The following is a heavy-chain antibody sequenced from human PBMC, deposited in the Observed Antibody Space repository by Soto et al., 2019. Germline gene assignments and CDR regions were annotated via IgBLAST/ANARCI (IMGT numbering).Heavy chain of an antibody. V-gene: IGHV4-59*01. CDR1: GGSISSYY. D-gene: IGHD6-13*01. CDR3: ARVGRRSWYSYYYGRDV. CDR2: IYYSVST. Sequence: PSETLSLTCTVSGGSISSYYWSWIRQPPGKGLEWIGYIYYSVSTNYNPSLKSRVTISVDTSKNQFSLKLSSVTAADTAVYYCARVGRRSWYSYYYGRDVWGQGTTVTVSS. J-gene: IGHJ6*02.